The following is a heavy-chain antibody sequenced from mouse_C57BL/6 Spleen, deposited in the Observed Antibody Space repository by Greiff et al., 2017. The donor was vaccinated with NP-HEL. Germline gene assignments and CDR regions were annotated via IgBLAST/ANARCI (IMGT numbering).Heavy chain of an antibody. CDR1: GYTFTSYT. V-gene: IGHV1-4*01. D-gene: IGHD2-4*01. CDR2: INPSSGYT. Sequence: VQLQQSGAELARPGASVKMSCKASGYTFTSYTMHWVKQRPGQGLEWIGYINPSSGYTKYNQKFKDKATLTADKSSSTAYMQLSSLTSEDSAVYYCARSYDYDAWFAYWGQGTLVTVSA. CDR3: ARSYDYDAWFAY. J-gene: IGHJ3*01.